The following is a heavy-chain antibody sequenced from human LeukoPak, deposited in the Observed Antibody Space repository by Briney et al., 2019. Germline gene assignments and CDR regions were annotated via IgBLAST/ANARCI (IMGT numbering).Heavy chain of an antibody. J-gene: IGHJ4*02. CDR3: ARGSGYDFWSGYSYYFDY. D-gene: IGHD3-3*01. V-gene: IGHV4-61*01. CDR2: IYYSGST. Sequence: MPSETLSLTCAVSGGSVSSGSYYWSWIRQPPGKGLEWIGYIYYSGSTNYNPSLKSRVTISVDTSKNQFSLKLSSVTAADTAVYYCARGSGYDFWSGYSYYFDYWGQGTPVTVSS. CDR1: GGSVSSGSYY.